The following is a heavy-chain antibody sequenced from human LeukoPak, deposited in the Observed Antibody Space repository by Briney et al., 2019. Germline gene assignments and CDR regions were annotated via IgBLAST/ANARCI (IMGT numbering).Heavy chain of an antibody. V-gene: IGHV4-38-2*02. CDR3: ARPLSYYDSSGDNAFDI. J-gene: IGHJ3*02. CDR1: GYSISSGYY. D-gene: IGHD3-22*01. CDR2: LYHSGST. Sequence: PSETLSLTCTVSGYSISSGYYWGWIRQPPGKGLEWIGNLYHSGSTYYNPSLKSRVTISVDTSKNQFSLKLSSVTAADTAVYYCARPLSYYDSSGDNAFDIWGQGTMVTVSS.